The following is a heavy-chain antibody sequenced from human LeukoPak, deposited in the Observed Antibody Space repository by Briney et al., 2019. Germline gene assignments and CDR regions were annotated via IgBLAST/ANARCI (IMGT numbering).Heavy chain of an antibody. CDR2: MNPNSGNT. Sequence: GASAKVSCKASGYTFTSYDINWVRQATGQGLEWMGWMNPNSGNTGYAQKFQGRVTMTRNTSISTAYMELSSLRSEDTAVYYCARLGGYQLLYRFGYWYFDLWGRGTLVTVSS. CDR1: GYTFTSYD. V-gene: IGHV1-8*01. J-gene: IGHJ2*01. CDR3: ARLGGYQLLYRFGYWYFDL. D-gene: IGHD2-2*02.